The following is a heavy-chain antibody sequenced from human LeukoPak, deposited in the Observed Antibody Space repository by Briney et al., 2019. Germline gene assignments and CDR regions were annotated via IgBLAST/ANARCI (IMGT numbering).Heavy chain of an antibody. CDR2: IKQDGSEK. D-gene: IGHD3-22*01. J-gene: IGHJ4*02. V-gene: IGHV3-7*05. Sequence: GRSLRLSCAASGFTFSTYWMSWVRQDPGKGLEWVANIKQDGSEKYYVDSVKGRFTTSRDNAKNSLHLQMNSLRAEDTAVYYCARDSFYYDSSGLFDYWGQGTLVTVSS. CDR3: ARDSFYYDSSGLFDY. CDR1: GFTFSTYW.